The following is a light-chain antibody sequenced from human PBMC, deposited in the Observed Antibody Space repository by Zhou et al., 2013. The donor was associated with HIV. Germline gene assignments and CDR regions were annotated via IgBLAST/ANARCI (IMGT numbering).Light chain of an antibody. CDR3: QQADSFPLT. J-gene: IGKJ4*01. CDR2: AAS. V-gene: IGKV1-12*01. Sequence: DIQMTQSPSSVSASVGDRVTITCRASQDISSWLAWYQQKPGQAPKFLIYAASRLQTWVPSRFSGSGSGTDFTLTISSLQPXDFATYYCQQADSFPLTFGEGPRWR. CDR1: QDISSW.